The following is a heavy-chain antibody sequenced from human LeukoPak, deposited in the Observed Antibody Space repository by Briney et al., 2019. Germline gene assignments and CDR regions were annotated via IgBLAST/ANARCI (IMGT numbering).Heavy chain of an antibody. J-gene: IGHJ4*02. V-gene: IGHV4-61*02. D-gene: IGHD2-2*01. Sequence: SETLSLTCTVSGGSISSGRHYWSWLRQPAGKGLEWIGRIYTSGSTNYNPSLKSRVTISVDMSKNQFSLKLTSVTAADTAVYYCAREMGEVPAAPVDYWGQGTLVTLSS. CDR2: IYTSGST. CDR1: GGSISSGRHY. CDR3: AREMGEVPAAPVDY.